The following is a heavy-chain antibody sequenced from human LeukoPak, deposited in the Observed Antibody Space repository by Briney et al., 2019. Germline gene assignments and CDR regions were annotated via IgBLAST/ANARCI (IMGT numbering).Heavy chain of an antibody. CDR3: ARGSTYYDSSGQVPFDY. J-gene: IGHJ4*02. Sequence: GGSLRLSCAASGFTFSTYSMNWVRQAPGKGLEWVSYISSSSSTVYYADSVKGRFTISRDNAKNSLYLQMNSLRAEDTAVYYCARGSTYYDSSGQVPFDYWGQGTLVTVSS. CDR2: ISSSSSTV. D-gene: IGHD3-22*01. CDR1: GFTFSTYS. V-gene: IGHV3-48*01.